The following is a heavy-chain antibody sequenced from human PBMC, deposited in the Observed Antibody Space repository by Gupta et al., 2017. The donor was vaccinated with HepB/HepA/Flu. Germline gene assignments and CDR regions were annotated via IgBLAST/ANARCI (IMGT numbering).Heavy chain of an antibody. CDR1: GFPLTSHF. CDR3: ARERAQAAKDFDY. J-gene: IGHJ4*02. V-gene: IGHV1-46*01. Sequence: QVHLVQSGAEVKKPGASVKVSSKASGFPLTSHFLHWVRQAPGQGMEWMGLITPSGDLTIYAQKFQGRVAVTRDTSTSTVYMELNSLRSEDTAIYYCARERAQAAKDFDYWGQGTLVTVSS. D-gene: IGHD2-15*01. CDR2: ITPSGDLT.